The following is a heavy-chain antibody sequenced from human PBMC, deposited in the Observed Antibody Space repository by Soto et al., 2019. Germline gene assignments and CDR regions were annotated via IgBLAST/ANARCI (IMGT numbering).Heavy chain of an antibody. J-gene: IGHJ6*02. CDR1: GYSFTSYW. CDR3: ATGGVVVTANYYYYGMDV. Sequence: EALKISFKGSGYSFTSYWIGWVLQMPGKGLEWMGIIYPGDSDTRYSPSFQGQVTISADKSISTAYLQWSSLKASDTAMYYCATGGVVVTANYYYYGMDVWGQGTTVTVSS. V-gene: IGHV5-51*01. CDR2: IYPGDSDT. D-gene: IGHD2-21*02.